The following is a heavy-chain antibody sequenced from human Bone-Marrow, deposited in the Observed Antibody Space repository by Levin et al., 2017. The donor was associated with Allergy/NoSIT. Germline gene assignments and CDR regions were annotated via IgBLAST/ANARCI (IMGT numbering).Heavy chain of an antibody. CDR3: TRDRGRHMAGNFDD. J-gene: IGHJ4*02. CDR1: GFTFRTYG. CDR2: IDGTSNYI. V-gene: IGHV3-21*01. Sequence: KSGESLKISCAASGFTFRTYGMNWVRQAPGKGPEWVSFIDGTSNYIYYRDSLKCLFTISRDNAENALYLQMNTLRAEDTAVYYCTRDRGRHMAGNFDDWGRGTLVTVSS. D-gene: IGHD6-19*01.